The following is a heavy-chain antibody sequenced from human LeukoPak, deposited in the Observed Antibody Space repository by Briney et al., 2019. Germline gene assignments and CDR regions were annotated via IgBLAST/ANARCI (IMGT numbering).Heavy chain of an antibody. V-gene: IGHV3-53*01. D-gene: IGHD3/OR15-3a*01. Sequence: GGSLRLSCAASGFTFSSSYMSWVRQAPGKGLEWVPGIYSGGNTYYAASVKGRFTMYIDNSKSTVYLQMNSLRAEDTAVYFCARLRDWFQLDPWGQGTLVTVSS. CDR1: GFTFSSSY. CDR3: ARLRDWFQLDP. J-gene: IGHJ5*02. CDR2: IYSGGNT.